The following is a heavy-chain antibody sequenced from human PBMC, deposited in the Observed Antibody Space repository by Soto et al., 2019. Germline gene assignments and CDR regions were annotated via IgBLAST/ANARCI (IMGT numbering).Heavy chain of an antibody. CDR2: IYYSGST. Sequence: QLQLQESGPGLVKPSETLSLICAASGGSINIIDYYWDWIRQPPGKGLEWIGSIYYSGSTYSNPSLQSRVTISIDTSKNQFSLKLNSVTAAGTAVYYCARHRRVGTTRAYAFEIWGQGTLVTVSS. V-gene: IGHV4-39*01. J-gene: IGHJ3*02. D-gene: IGHD1-26*01. CDR3: ARHRRVGTTRAYAFEI. CDR1: GGSINIIDYY.